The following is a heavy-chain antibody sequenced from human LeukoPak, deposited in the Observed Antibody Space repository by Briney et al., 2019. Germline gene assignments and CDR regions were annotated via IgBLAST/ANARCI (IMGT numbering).Heavy chain of an antibody. Sequence: ASVKVSCKASGGTFSSYAISWVRQAPGQGLEWMGRIIPIFGTANYAQKFQGRVTITTDESTSTAYMELSSLRSEDTAVYYCARDPGRDYDSSGYYVDYFDYWGQGTLVTVSS. D-gene: IGHD3-22*01. J-gene: IGHJ4*02. CDR1: GGTFSSYA. CDR3: ARDPGRDYDSSGYYVDYFDY. CDR2: IIPIFGTA. V-gene: IGHV1-69*05.